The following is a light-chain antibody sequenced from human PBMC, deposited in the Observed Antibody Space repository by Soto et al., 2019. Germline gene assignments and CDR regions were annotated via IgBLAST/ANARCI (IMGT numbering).Light chain of an antibody. J-gene: IGKJ4*01. Sequence: IQLTQSPSSLSASLGGSVTITYLASQDIAIYLAWYQQKPGEAPKLLIYAASTLYGGVPSRFSGSGSGTDFALTITSLQAEDFATYYCQQLRMYPSTFGGGTKVDIK. V-gene: IGKV1-9*01. CDR3: QQLRMYPST. CDR2: AAS. CDR1: QDIAIY.